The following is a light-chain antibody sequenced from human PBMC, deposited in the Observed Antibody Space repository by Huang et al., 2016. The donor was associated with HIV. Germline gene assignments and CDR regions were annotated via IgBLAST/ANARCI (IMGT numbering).Light chain of an antibody. J-gene: IGKJ4*01. CDR3: QQYYSLPLT. Sequence: DIVMTQSPDSLAVSLGERATIHCKSCQSVLYSSNNKNYLAWYQQKPGQPPKLLIYWASTRESGVPDRFSGSGSGTDFTLTISNLQAEDVAIYYCQQYYSLPLTFGGGTKVEIK. CDR2: WAS. CDR1: QSVLYSSNNKNY. V-gene: IGKV4-1*01.